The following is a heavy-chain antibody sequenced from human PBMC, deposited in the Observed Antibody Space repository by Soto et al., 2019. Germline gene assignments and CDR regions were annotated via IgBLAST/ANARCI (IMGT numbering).Heavy chain of an antibody. CDR2: ISSGGSNI. J-gene: IGHJ6*02. V-gene: IGHV3-48*03. Sequence: EAQLVESGGGLVQPGGSLRLSCAASGFTFSTYEMNWVRQAPGKGLEWISYISSGGSNIHYADSVKGRFTISRDNAKNSLYLQLNSLRAEDTAVYYCVRDPVGATIPLMYGMDVWGQGTTVTVSS. CDR3: VRDPVGATIPLMYGMDV. D-gene: IGHD1-26*01. CDR1: GFTFSTYE.